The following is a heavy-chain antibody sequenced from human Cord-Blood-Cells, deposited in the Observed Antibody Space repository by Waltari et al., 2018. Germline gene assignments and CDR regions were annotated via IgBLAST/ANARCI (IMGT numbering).Heavy chain of an antibody. J-gene: IGHJ3*02. D-gene: IGHD7-27*01. Sequence: QVQLVQSGDEVKKPGASVQVSCKPAGYTFTSYAMHWAPQAPGQRLEWMGWINAGNGNTKYSQKFQGRVTITRDTSASTAYMELSSLRSEDTAVYYCARKISLTDAFDIWGQGTMVTVSS. V-gene: IGHV1-3*01. CDR2: INAGNGNT. CDR3: ARKISLTDAFDI. CDR1: GYTFTSYA.